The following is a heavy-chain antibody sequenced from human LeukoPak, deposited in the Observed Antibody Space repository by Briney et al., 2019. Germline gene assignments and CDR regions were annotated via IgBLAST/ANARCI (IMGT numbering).Heavy chain of an antibody. CDR3: ARVASDYYGGNPTLDY. CDR2: FDPEDGET. V-gene: IGHV1-24*01. Sequence: GASVKVSCKVSGYTLTELSMHWVRQAPGKGLEWMGGFDPEDGETIYAQKFQGRVTMTEDTSTDTAYMELSSLRSEDTAVYYCARVASDYYGGNPTLDYWGQGTLVTVSS. J-gene: IGHJ4*02. CDR1: GYTLTELS. D-gene: IGHD4-23*01.